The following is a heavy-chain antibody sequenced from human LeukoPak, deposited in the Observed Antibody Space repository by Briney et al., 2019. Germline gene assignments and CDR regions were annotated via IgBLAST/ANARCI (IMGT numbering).Heavy chain of an antibody. J-gene: IGHJ4*02. V-gene: IGHV3-30*02. CDR3: AKGARDGYNYLGDY. D-gene: IGHD5-24*01. CDR1: GFTFSNYG. CDR2: IRYDGSNK. Sequence: PGGSLRLSCAASGFTFSNYGMHWVRQAPGKGLEWVAFIRYDGSNKYYADSVKGRFTISRDNSKNTLYLQMNSLRTEDTAVYYCAKGARDGYNYLGDYWGQGTLVTVSS.